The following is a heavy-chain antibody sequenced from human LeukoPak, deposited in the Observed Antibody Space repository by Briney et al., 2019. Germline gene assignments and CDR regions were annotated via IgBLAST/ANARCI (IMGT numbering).Heavy chain of an antibody. CDR3: AGHHPRNTVDF. CDR1: GGSISSGGYY. J-gene: IGHJ4*02. D-gene: IGHD2-8*02. Sequence: PSQTLSLTCTVSGGSISSGGYYWSWIRQPPGKGLEWIAYISDIGSINYNPSLKSRVTISLDTSKNQFSLKLSSATAADTAVYYCAGHHPRNTVDFWGQGTLVTVSS. CDR2: ISDIGSI. V-gene: IGHV4-61*08.